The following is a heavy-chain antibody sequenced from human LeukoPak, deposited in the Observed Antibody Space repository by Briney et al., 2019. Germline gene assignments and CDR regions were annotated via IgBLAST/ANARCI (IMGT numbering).Heavy chain of an antibody. CDR2: ISAYNGNT. Sequence: ASMKVSCKASGYRFITYGLSWVRQAPGQGLEWMGCISAYNGNTNFAPKLQGRVTMTADTSTSTAYMELRSLRSDDTAVYYCARDVFEVFAERVIDAFDLSGQGTMVTVSS. J-gene: IGHJ3*01. V-gene: IGHV1-18*01. CDR1: GYRFITYG. D-gene: IGHD3-10*02. CDR3: ARDVFEVFAERVIDAFDL.